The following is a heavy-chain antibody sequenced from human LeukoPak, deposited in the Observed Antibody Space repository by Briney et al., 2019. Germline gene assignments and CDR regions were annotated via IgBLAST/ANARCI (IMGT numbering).Heavy chain of an antibody. D-gene: IGHD6-13*01. CDR1: GFTFSSYS. V-gene: IGHV3-21*01. CDR2: ISRSSSYI. CDR3: ASERPSSSWYDY. J-gene: IGHJ4*02. Sequence: PGGSLRLSCAASGFTFSSYSMNWVRQAPGKGLEWVSSISRSSSYIHYADSVKGRFTISRDSAKNSLFLQMNSLRAEDTAVYYCASERPSSSWYDYWGRGTLVTVSS.